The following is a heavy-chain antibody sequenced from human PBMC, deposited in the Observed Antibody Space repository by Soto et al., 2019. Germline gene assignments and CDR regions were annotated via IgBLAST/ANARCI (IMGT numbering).Heavy chain of an antibody. J-gene: IGHJ4*02. CDR1: SFTISSYA. CDR3: AKDLIAVAGMCQY. Sequence: SLRASCPASSFTISSYAMSRVLQPPGKGLEWVSAISGSGGSTYYADSVKGRFTISRDNSKNTLYLQMNSLRAEDTAVYYWAKDLIAVAGMCQYWGQGTLVTVSS. D-gene: IGHD6-19*01. V-gene: IGHV3-23*01. CDR2: ISGSGGST.